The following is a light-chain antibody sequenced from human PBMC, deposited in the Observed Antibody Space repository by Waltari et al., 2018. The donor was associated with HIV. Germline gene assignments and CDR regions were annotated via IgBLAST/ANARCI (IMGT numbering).Light chain of an antibody. V-gene: IGLV2-14*03. CDR1: SSDVGGHTS. J-gene: IGLJ2*01. CDR2: DVS. CDR3: SSYTANSRI. Sequence: QSALPQPASVSGSLGQSITISCTGTSSDVGGHTSVSWHQQHPGKAPKLLISDVSNRPSGVSNRFSGSKSGNTASLTISGLQAEDEADYYGSSYTANSRIFGGGTRLTVL.